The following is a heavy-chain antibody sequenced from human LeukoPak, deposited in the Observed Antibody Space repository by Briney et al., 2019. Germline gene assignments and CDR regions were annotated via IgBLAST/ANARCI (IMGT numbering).Heavy chain of an antibody. D-gene: IGHD3-3*01. V-gene: IGHV3-23*01. Sequence: GGSLRLSCAASGFTFSSYAMSWVRQAPGKGLEWVSAISGSGGSTYYADSVKGRFTISRDNSKNTLYLQMNSLRAEDTAVYYCAKRLRFLEWFSTIDYWGQGTLVTVSS. CDR3: AKRLRFLEWFSTIDY. CDR2: ISGSGGST. CDR1: GFTFSSYA. J-gene: IGHJ4*02.